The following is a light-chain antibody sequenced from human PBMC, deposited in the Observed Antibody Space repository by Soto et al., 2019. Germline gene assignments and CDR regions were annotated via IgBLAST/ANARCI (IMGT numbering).Light chain of an antibody. Sequence: EIVMTQSPATLSVSPGERATLSCRASQSAYNNLAWYQQKPGQAPRLLIYGASTRATGIPARFSGSGSGTEFTLTISSLQSEDFAVYFCQQYNNWPPVTFGPGTKVDIK. V-gene: IGKV3-15*01. CDR1: QSAYNN. CDR2: GAS. J-gene: IGKJ3*01. CDR3: QQYNNWPPVT.